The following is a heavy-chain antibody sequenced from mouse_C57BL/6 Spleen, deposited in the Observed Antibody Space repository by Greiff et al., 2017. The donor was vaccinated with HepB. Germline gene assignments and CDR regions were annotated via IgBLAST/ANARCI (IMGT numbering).Heavy chain of an antibody. CDR3: ARIIYYYDAMDY. CDR1: GYSITSGYY. V-gene: IGHV3-6*01. Sequence: VQLKESGPGLVKPSQSLSLTCSVTGYSITSGYYWNWIRQFPGNKLEWMGYISYDGSNNYNPSLKNRISITRDTSKNQFFLKLNSVTTEDTATYYCARIIYYYDAMDYWGQGTSVTVSS. D-gene: IGHD1-1*01. J-gene: IGHJ4*01. CDR2: ISYDGSN.